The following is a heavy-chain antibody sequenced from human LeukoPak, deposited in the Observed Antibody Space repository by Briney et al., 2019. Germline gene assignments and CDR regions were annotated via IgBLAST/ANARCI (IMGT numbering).Heavy chain of an antibody. CDR1: GFTFSNAW. J-gene: IGHJ6*03. CDR3: TTDSNDFWSGYSSPYYMDV. V-gene: IGHV3-15*01. Sequence: VGSLRLSCAASGFTFSNAWMSWVRQAPWKGLEWVGRIKSKTDGGTTDYAAPVKGRFTISRDDSKNTLYLQMNSLKTEDTAVYYCTTDSNDFWSGYSSPYYMDVWGKGTTVTVSS. D-gene: IGHD3-3*01. CDR2: IKSKTDGGTT.